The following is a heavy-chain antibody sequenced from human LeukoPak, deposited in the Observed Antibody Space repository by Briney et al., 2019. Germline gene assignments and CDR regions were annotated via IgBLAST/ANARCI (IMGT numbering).Heavy chain of an antibody. CDR1: GFTFSSYG. CDR3: AKVIAVAGTVRYYGMDV. Sequence: GGSLRLSCAASGFTFSSYGMHWVRQAPGKGLEWVAVISYDGSNKYYADSVKGRFTISRDNSKNTLYLQMNSLRAEDTAEYYCAKVIAVAGTVRYYGMDVWGQGTTVTVSS. CDR2: ISYDGSNK. V-gene: IGHV3-30*18. J-gene: IGHJ6*02. D-gene: IGHD6-19*01.